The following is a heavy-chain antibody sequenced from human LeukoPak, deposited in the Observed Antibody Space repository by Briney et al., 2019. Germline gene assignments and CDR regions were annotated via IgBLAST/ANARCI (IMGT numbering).Heavy chain of an antibody. J-gene: IGHJ4*02. CDR3: ATDVGVD. Sequence: GGSLRLSCAASGFTFSSSWMTWVRQTPGKGLEWVANIKEDGSEKYYVDSVKGRFTISRDNAKNSLYLQMNSLRAEDTALYYCATDVGVDWGQGTMVTVSS. V-gene: IGHV3-7*01. CDR2: IKEDGSEK. CDR1: GFTFSSSW.